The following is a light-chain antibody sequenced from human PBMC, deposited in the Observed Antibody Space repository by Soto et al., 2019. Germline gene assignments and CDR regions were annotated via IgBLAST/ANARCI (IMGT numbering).Light chain of an antibody. Sequence: SLLPQPASVSGSPGQSITISCPGTSSDVGGYNYVSWYQHHPGKAPKLIIYDVSNRPSGVSIRFSGSKSDNTASLTISGLQPEDEADYHCSSYTTSNTRQIVFGTGTKVTVL. V-gene: IGLV2-14*03. CDR2: DVS. J-gene: IGLJ1*01. CDR3: SSYTTSNTRQIV. CDR1: SSDVGGYNY.